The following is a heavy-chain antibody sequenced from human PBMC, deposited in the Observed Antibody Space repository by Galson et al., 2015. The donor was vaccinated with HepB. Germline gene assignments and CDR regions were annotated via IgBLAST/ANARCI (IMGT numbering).Heavy chain of an antibody. CDR2: ISATVGMT. CDR3: AKLAAGYRSASQRYSQH. V-gene: IGHV3-23*01. CDR1: GFTFSNYA. Sequence: SLRLSCAASGFTFSNYAMNWVRQAPGKGLEWVSTISATVGMTLYADSVKGRFTISRDSSSNTLYLQMNSLRAEDTAVYYCAKLAAGYRSASQRYSQHWGQGTLVTVSS. D-gene: IGHD6-19*01. J-gene: IGHJ1*01.